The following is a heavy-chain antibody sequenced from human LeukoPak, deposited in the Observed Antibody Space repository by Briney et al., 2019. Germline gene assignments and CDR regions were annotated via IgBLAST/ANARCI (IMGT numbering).Heavy chain of an antibody. CDR2: FLSDGSRT. V-gene: IGHV3-74*01. CDR3: ARVGDYGSGFDF. J-gene: IGHJ4*02. D-gene: IGHD3-10*01. Sequence: GGSLRLSCAASGFTFSSYWMHWARQGPGKGLVWGSRFLSDGSRTTYADSVKGRFTISGDNAKNTLYLQMNSLRAEDTAVYYCARVGDYGSGFDFWGQGTLVTVSS. CDR1: GFTFSSYW.